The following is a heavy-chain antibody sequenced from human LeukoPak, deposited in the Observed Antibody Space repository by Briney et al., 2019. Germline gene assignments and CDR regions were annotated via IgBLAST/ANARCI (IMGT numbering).Heavy chain of an antibody. CDR3: AKSPPAAKYNWFDP. CDR1: GFTFSSYW. Sequence: PGGSLRLSCAASGFTFSSYWMHWVRQAPGKGLVWVSRINTDGSSTSYADSVKGRFTISRDNAKNTLYLQMNSLRAEDTAVYYCAKSPPAAKYNWFDPWGQGTLVTVSS. D-gene: IGHD2-2*01. V-gene: IGHV3-74*01. J-gene: IGHJ5*02. CDR2: INTDGSST.